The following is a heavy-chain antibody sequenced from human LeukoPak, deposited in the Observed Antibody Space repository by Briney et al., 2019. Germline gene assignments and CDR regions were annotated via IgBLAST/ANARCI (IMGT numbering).Heavy chain of an antibody. CDR2: IYYSGST. CDR3: ARLNSYYFDY. CDR1: GDSISSYY. J-gene: IGHJ4*02. D-gene: IGHD3-10*01. V-gene: IGHV4-59*08. Sequence: SETLSLTCTVSGDSISSYYWSWIRQPPGKGLEWIGYIYYSGSTNYNPSLKSRVTISGDASKNQFSLKLSSVTAADTAVYYCARLNSYYFDYWGQGNLVTVSS.